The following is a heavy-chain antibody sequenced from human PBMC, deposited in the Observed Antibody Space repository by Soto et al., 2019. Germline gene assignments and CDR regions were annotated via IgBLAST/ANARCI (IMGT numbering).Heavy chain of an antibody. CDR2: ISSSSSTI. D-gene: IGHD3-10*01. CDR3: ARDGSYYGSWGMDV. J-gene: IGHJ6*02. CDR1: GFTFSSYS. Sequence: GGSLRLSCAASGFTFSSYSMNWVRQAPGKGLEWVSYISSSSSTIYYADSVKGRFTISRDNAKNSLYLQMNSLRDEDTAVYYCARDGSYYGSWGMDVWGQGITVTVSS. V-gene: IGHV3-48*02.